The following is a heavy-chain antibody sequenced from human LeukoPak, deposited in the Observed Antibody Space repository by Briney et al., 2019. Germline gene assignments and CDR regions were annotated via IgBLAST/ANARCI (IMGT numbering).Heavy chain of an antibody. CDR3: ARGEGNHYYYGMDV. D-gene: IGHD1-26*01. V-gene: IGHV4-59*01. CDR2: IYYSGST. Sequence: SETLSLTCTVSGGSISGYYWSLIRQPPGKRLEWIGYIYYSGSTNYNPSLKSRVTISVDTSKNQFSLKLSSVTAADTAVYYCARGEGNHYYYGMDVWGQGTTVTVSS. J-gene: IGHJ6*02. CDR1: GGSISGYY.